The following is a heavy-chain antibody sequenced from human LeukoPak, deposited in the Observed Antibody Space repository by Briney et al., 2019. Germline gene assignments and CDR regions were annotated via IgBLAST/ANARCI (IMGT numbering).Heavy chain of an antibody. Sequence: GGSLRLSCAASGFTFDDYAMHWVRQAPGKGLEWVSLISGDGGSTYCADSVMGRFTISTNNSKNSLYLQMNSLRTEDTALYYCAKDRGSGDFPYFDYWGQGTLVTVSS. V-gene: IGHV3-43*02. CDR1: GFTFDDYA. D-gene: IGHD3-22*01. CDR3: AKDRGSGDFPYFDY. CDR2: ISGDGGST. J-gene: IGHJ4*02.